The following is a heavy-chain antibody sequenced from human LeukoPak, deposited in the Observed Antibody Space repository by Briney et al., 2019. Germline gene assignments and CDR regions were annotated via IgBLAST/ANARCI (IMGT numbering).Heavy chain of an antibody. Sequence: SETLSLTCTVSGGSISSSSYYWGWIRQPPGKGLEWIGRVYYSGSTYYNPSLQSRVTISVDTSKNQFSLKLSPVTAADTAVYYCARDSPDCSSITCYKDWFDPWGQGTLVTVSS. V-gene: IGHV4-39*07. CDR3: ARDSPDCSSITCYKDWFDP. CDR1: GGSISSSSYY. CDR2: VYYSGST. D-gene: IGHD2-2*02. J-gene: IGHJ5*02.